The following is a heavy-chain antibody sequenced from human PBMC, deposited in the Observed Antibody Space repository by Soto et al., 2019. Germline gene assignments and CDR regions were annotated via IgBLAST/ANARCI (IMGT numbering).Heavy chain of an antibody. CDR1: GFTFSNAW. D-gene: IGHD3-3*01. CDR2: IKRKTDGGTT. V-gene: IGHV3-15*01. CDR3: TTLLGVVTSDAFDI. Sequence: EVQLVESGGGLVKPGGSLRLSCAASGFTFSNAWMSWVRQAPGKGLEWVGRIKRKTDGGTTDYAAPVKGRFTISRDDSKNTMYVQMNSLKTEDTDVYYCTTLLGVVTSDAFDIWGQGTMVTVSS. J-gene: IGHJ3*02.